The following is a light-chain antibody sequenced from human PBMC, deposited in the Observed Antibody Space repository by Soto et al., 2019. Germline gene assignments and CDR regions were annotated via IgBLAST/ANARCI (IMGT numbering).Light chain of an antibody. V-gene: IGKV3-15*01. CDR3: QQYNSSPFT. Sequence: EIMMTQSPVTLSVSPGERATFSCRASQSVNRNLAWYQHKPGQAPRLLIYGASTRATGIPARFIGNGSGTEFTLTVSRLQPEDFAVYYCQQYNSSPFTFGPGTKVDI. CDR1: QSVNRN. CDR2: GAS. J-gene: IGKJ3*01.